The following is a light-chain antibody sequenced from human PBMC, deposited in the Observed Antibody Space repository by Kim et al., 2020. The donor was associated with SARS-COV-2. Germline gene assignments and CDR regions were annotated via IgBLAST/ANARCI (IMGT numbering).Light chain of an antibody. CDR2: GEN. CDR1: SLKTFY. V-gene: IGLV3-19*01. CDR3: NSRDSTTNYWV. Sequence: SSELTQDPTVSVALGQTVTITCRGDSLKTFYASWYQQRPGQAPVLVIYGENNRPSGIPDRFSASNSGDIASLTISGARAEDEAAYYCNSRDSTTNYWVFGGGTQLTVL. J-gene: IGLJ3*02.